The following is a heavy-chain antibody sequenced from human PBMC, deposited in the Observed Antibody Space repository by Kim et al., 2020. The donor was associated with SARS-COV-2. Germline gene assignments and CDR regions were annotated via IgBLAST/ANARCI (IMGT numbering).Heavy chain of an antibody. V-gene: IGHV1-69*04. Sequence: SVKVSCKASGGTFSSYAISWVRQAPGQGLEWMGRIIPILGIANYAQKFQGRVTITADKSTSTAYMELSSLRSEDTAVYYCASSRGSGSYYFDYWGQGTLVTVSS. J-gene: IGHJ4*02. D-gene: IGHD3-10*01. CDR3: ASSRGSGSYYFDY. CDR1: GGTFSSYA. CDR2: IIPILGIA.